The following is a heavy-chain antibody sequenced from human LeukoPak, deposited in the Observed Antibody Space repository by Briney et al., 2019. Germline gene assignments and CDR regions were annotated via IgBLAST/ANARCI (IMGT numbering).Heavy chain of an antibody. V-gene: IGHV3-15*01. CDR1: GFTFSNAW. D-gene: IGHD3-3*01. Sequence: GGSLRLSCPASGFTFSNAWMSWVRQAPGKGLEWVGRIKSKTDGGTTDYAAPVKGRFTISRDDSKNTLYLQMNSLKTEDTAVYYCTTDGLAWLSPNPYYYYYMDVWGKGTTVTVSS. J-gene: IGHJ6*03. CDR3: TTDGLAWLSPNPYYYYYMDV. CDR2: IKSKTDGGTT.